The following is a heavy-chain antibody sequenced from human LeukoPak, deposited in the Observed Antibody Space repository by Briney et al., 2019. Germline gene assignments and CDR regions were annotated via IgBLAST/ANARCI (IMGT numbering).Heavy chain of an antibody. D-gene: IGHD4-17*01. J-gene: IGHJ5*02. CDR1: RFTVSNNH. V-gene: IGHV3-66*01. CDR2: IYNGDNT. Sequence: GGSLRLSCVASRFTVSNNHMNWVRQAPGKGLEWVSVIYNGDNTYYADSVQGRFTISKDNSKNTLYLQMNSLRTEDTGVYFCTCDRRPHDYEIAWGQGTLVTVSS. CDR3: TCDRRPHDYEIA.